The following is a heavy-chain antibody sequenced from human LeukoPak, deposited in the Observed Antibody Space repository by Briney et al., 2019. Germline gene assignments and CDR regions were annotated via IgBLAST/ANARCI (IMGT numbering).Heavy chain of an antibody. D-gene: IGHD1-26*01. J-gene: IGHJ4*02. CDR2: IYYSRSS. CDR3: ARVKGVGVTKGKFDY. V-gene: IGHV4-39*07. Sequence: PSETLSLTCTVSGGSISSSSYYWGWLRQPPGQGLGWIESIYYSRSSYYNPSLKSLVTRSDDTCKNQVSLKLGPVPAADTAVYYCARVKGVGVTKGKFDYWGQGALVSDCS. CDR1: GGSISSSSYY.